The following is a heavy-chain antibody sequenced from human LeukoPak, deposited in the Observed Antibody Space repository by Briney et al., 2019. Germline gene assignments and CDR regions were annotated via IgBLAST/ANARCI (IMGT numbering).Heavy chain of an antibody. J-gene: IGHJ3*02. V-gene: IGHV3-7*04. CDR1: GFTFSSYW. CDR3: ARSHYYGSRGAFDI. CDR2: IKQDGSEK. Sequence: GGSLRLSCAASGFTFSSYWMSWVRQAPGKGLEWVANIKQDGSEKYYVDSVKGRFTISRDNAKNSLYLQMNSLRAEDTAVYYCARSHYYGSRGAFDIWGQGTMVTVSS. D-gene: IGHD3-10*01.